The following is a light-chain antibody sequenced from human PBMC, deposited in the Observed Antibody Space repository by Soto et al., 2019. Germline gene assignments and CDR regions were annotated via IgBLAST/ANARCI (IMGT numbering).Light chain of an antibody. J-gene: IGLJ2*01. CDR2: EVS. V-gene: IGLV2-23*02. CDR3: CSYGDSTTLV. Sequence: QSALTQPASVSGSPGQSITISCTGTSSDVGNYNLVSWYQQHPGKVPKLMIYEVSKRPSGVSNRFSGSKSGNTASLTISGLQAEDEAEYYCCSYGDSTTLVFGGGTKLTVL. CDR1: SSDVGNYNL.